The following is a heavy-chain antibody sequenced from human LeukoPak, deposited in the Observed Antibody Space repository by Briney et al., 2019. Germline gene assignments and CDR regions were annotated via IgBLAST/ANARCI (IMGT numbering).Heavy chain of an antibody. J-gene: IGHJ4*02. CDR3: ARAGYGGNSGIDY. D-gene: IGHD4-23*01. Sequence: GGSLRLSCAASGFTFSSYDMHWVRQATGKGLEWVSAIGTAGDTYYPGSVKGRFTISRENAKNSLYFQMNMLTARATAAYYCARAGYGGNSGIDYWGQGTLVTVSS. CDR2: IGTAGDT. V-gene: IGHV3-13*01. CDR1: GFTFSSYD.